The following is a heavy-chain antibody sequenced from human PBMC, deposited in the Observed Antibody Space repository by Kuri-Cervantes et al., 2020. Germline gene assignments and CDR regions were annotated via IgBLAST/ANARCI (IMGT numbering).Heavy chain of an antibody. CDR2: ISSSSSYI. V-gene: IGHV3-21*01. Sequence: GGSLRLSCAASGFTFSSYWMSWVRQAPGKGLEWVSSISSSSSYIYYADSVKGRFTISRDNAKNSLYLQMNSLRAEDTAVYYCARDFPPHYSSSVPDAFDIWGQGAMVTVSS. CDR3: ARDFPPHYSSSVPDAFDI. D-gene: IGHD6-6*01. CDR1: GFTFSSYW. J-gene: IGHJ3*02.